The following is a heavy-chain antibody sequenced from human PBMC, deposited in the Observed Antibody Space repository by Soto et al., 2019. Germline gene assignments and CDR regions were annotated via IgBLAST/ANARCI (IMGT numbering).Heavy chain of an antibody. CDR1: GFTFSSHD. CDR2: IDSAGDA. D-gene: IGHD3-10*01. Sequence: EVQLVESGGGLVQPGGSLRLSCAASGFTFSSHDMHWVRQVTGKGLEWVSGIDSAGDAKYPASVEGRVTIARENDKISLHLQMNSLRAGDTAVYYCARGGIRGVSWNWFDTWGQGTLVTVSS. CDR3: ARGGIRGVSWNWFDT. V-gene: IGHV3-13*01. J-gene: IGHJ5*02.